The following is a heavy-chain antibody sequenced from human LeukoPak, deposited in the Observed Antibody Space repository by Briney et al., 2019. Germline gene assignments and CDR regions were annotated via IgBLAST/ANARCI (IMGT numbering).Heavy chain of an antibody. D-gene: IGHD3-10*01. CDR1: GGSISSSSYY. V-gene: IGHV4-39*01. J-gene: IGHJ4*02. CDR3: ARQGILWFGESSDY. CDR2: IYYSGST. Sequence: SETLSLTCTVSGGSISSSSYYWGWIRQPPGKGLEWIGSIYYSGSTYYNPSLKSRVTISVDTSKNQFSLKLSSVTAADTAVYYCARQGILWFGESSDYWGQGTLVTDSS.